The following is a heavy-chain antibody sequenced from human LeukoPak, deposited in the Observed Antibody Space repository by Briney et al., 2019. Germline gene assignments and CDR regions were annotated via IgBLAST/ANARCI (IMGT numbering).Heavy chain of an antibody. CDR1: GFTFSSYA. V-gene: IGHV3-30-3*01. CDR2: ISYDGSNK. Sequence: GRSLRLSCAASGFTFSSYAMHWVRQAPGKGLEWVAVISYDGSNKYYADSVKGRFTISRDNSKNTLYLQMNSLRAEDTAVYYCARSVDTAMDPFDCWGQGTLVTVSS. D-gene: IGHD5-18*01. J-gene: IGHJ4*02. CDR3: ARSVDTAMDPFDC.